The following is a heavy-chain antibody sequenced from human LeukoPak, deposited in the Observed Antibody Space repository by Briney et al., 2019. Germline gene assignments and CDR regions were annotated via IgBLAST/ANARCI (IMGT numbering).Heavy chain of an antibody. V-gene: IGHV4-59*08. D-gene: IGHD6-19*01. CDR2: ISYTGST. CDR1: GGSICGDH. CDR3: ARAVTGTSMVDY. Sequence: SETLSLTCTLSGGSICGDHWSWLRQAPGKGLEWIGYISYTGSTSYNPSLRNRVTISLHTSENQFSLRLTSVTAADTAVYYCARAVTGTSMVDYWGQGTLVAVSS. J-gene: IGHJ4*02.